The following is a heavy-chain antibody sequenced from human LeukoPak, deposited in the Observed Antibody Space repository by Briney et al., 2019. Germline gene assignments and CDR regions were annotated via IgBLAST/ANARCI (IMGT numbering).Heavy chain of an antibody. D-gene: IGHD3-10*01. CDR3: AKEITMVRGAPGDYYYYGMDV. V-gene: IGHV1-69*04. CDR2: IIPILGIA. J-gene: IGHJ6*02. Sequence: GASVKVSCKASGGTFSSYAISWVRQAPGQGLEWMGRIIPILGIANYAQKFQGRVTITADKSTSTAYMELSSLRSEDTAVYYCAKEITMVRGAPGDYYYYGMDVWGQGTTVTVFS. CDR1: GGTFSSYA.